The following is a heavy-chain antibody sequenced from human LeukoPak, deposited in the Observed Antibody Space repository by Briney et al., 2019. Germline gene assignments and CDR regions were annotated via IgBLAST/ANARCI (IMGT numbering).Heavy chain of an antibody. D-gene: IGHD6-6*01. CDR2: MNPNSGNT. Sequence: ASVKVSCKASGYTFTSYDINRVRQATGQGLEWMGWMNPNSGNTGYAQKFQGRVTMTRNTSISTAYMELSSLRSEDTAVYYCARGGYSSSIFDYWGQGTLVTVSS. J-gene: IGHJ4*02. V-gene: IGHV1-8*01. CDR3: ARGGYSSSIFDY. CDR1: GYTFTSYD.